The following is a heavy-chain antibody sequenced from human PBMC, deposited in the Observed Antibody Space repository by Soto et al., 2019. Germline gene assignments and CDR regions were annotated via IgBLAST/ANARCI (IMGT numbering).Heavy chain of an antibody. J-gene: IGHJ4*02. D-gene: IGHD1-7*01. CDR2: ISGSGGST. V-gene: IGHV3-23*01. CDR1: GFTFSSYA. Sequence: EVQLLESGGGLVQPGGSLRLSCAASGFTFSSYAMSWVRQAPGKGLEWVSAISGSGGSTYYADSVKGRFTISRDNSKNTLYLQMNSLRAEDTAVYYCVKLWNSYNHVVKHPSGVELSDYWGQGTLVTVSS. CDR3: VKLWNSYNHVVKHPSGVELSDY.